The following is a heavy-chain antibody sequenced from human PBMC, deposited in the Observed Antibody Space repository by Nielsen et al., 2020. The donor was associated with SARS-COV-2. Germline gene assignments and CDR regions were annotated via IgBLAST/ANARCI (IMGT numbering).Heavy chain of an antibody. CDR2: IWYDGSNK. J-gene: IGHJ4*02. CDR3: APSMIVQGGY. Sequence: GESLKISCAASGFTFSSYGMHWVRQAPGKGLEWVAVIWYDGSNKYYADSVKGRFTISRDNSKNTLYLQMNSLRAEDTAVYYCAPSMIVQGGYWGQGTLVTVSS. D-gene: IGHD3-22*01. CDR1: GFTFSSYG. V-gene: IGHV3-33*01.